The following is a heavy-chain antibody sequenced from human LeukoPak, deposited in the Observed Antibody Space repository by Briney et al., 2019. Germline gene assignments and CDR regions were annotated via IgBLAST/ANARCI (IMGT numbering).Heavy chain of an antibody. V-gene: IGHV3-11*01. CDR3: ARAPYDFWSGSGLFDI. CDR1: GFTFSDYY. Sequence: GGSLRLSCAASGFTFSDYYMSWIRQAPGKGPEWVSYISSSGSSISYADSVKGRFTISRDNAKNSLYLQMNSLRAEDTAVYYCARAPYDFWSGSGLFDIWGQGTMVTVSS. CDR2: ISSSGSSI. J-gene: IGHJ3*02. D-gene: IGHD3-3*01.